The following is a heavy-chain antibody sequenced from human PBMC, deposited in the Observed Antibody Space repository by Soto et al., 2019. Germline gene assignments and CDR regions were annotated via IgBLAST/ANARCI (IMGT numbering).Heavy chain of an antibody. CDR2: INHSGST. Sequence: SETLSLTCAVYGGSFSGYYWSWIRQPPGMGLEWIGEINHSGSTNYNPSLKSRVTISVDTSKNQFSLKLSSVTAEDKAVYYCQRAELHRGEAFDLWGQGTMVTVSS. CDR1: GGSFSGYY. V-gene: IGHV4-34*01. D-gene: IGHD1-7*01. J-gene: IGHJ3*01. CDR3: QRAELHRGEAFDL.